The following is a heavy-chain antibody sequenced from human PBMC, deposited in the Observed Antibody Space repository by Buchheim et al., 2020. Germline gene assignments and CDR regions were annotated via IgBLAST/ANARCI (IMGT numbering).Heavy chain of an antibody. D-gene: IGHD6-19*01. CDR3: ARVGRVADFDY. CDR1: GFTFSSYE. J-gene: IGHJ4*02. Sequence: EVQLVESGGGLVQPGGSLRLSCAASGFTFSSYEMNWVRQAPGKGLEWVSYISSSGSTKYYADSVKGRFTISRDNAKNSPSLPVNSLRAGDTAVYYCARVGRVADFDYWGQGTL. CDR2: ISSSGSTK. V-gene: IGHV3-48*03.